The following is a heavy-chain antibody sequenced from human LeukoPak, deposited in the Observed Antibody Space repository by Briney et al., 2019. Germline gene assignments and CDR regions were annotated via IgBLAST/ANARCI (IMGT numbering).Heavy chain of an antibody. CDR3: ARDPWAYCGGNCYSDY. CDR2: ISSSSSYI. D-gene: IGHD2-21*02. V-gene: IGHV3-21*01. CDR1: GFTFSSYS. Sequence: GGSLRLSCGASGFTFSSYSMNWVRQAPGKGLEWVSSISSSSSYIYYADSVKGRFTISRDNAKNSLYLQMNSLRAEDTAVYYCARDPWAYCGGNCYSDYWGQGTLVTVSS. J-gene: IGHJ4*02.